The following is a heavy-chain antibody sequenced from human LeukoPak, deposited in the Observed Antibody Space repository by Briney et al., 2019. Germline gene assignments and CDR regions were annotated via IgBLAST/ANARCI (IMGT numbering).Heavy chain of an antibody. CDR3: ARRGLLFHPGYFDY. CDR2: ISNSGSTI. V-gene: IGHV3-48*03. CDR1: GFTFSSYE. D-gene: IGHD2-21*02. J-gene: IGHJ4*02. Sequence: GGSLRLSCGASGFTFSSYEMNWVRQAPGKGLEWVSYISNSGSTIYYADSVKGRFTISRDNAKKSLYLQMNSLRAEDTAVYYCARRGLLFHPGYFDYWGQGTLVTVSS.